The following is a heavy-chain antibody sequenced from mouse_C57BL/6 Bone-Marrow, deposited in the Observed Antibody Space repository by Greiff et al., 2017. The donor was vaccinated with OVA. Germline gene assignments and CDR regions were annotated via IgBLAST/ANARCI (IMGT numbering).Heavy chain of an antibody. V-gene: IGHV1-59*01. J-gene: IGHJ3*01. CDR1: GYTFTSYW. D-gene: IGHD2-3*01. Sequence: QVQLQQPGAELVRPGTSVKLSCKASGYTFTSYWMHWVKQRPGQGLEWIGVIDPSDSYTNYNQKLKGQATLTVDTTSSTAYMQLSSLTSEDSAVYYCARASGYDGYYPFAYWGQGTLVTVSA. CDR3: ARASGYDGYYPFAY. CDR2: IDPSDSYT.